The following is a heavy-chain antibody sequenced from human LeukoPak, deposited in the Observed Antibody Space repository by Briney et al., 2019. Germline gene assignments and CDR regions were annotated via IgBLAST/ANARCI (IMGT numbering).Heavy chain of an antibody. CDR3: ARHASGTYHTYYYYYGMDV. D-gene: IGHD1-26*01. J-gene: IGHJ6*02. V-gene: IGHV4-59*08. CDR1: GGSISSYY. Sequence: SETLSLTCTVSGGSISSYYWSWIRQPPGKGLEWIGYIYYSGSTDYNPSLKSRVTISVDTSKNQFSLNLSSVTAADTAVYYCARHASGTYHTYYYYYGMDVWGQGTTVTVSS. CDR2: IYYSGST.